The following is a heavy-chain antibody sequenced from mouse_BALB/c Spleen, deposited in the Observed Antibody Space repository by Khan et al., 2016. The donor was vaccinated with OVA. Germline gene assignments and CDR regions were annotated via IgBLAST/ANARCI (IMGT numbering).Heavy chain of an antibody. CDR2: IWAGGST. J-gene: IGHJ1*01. Sequence: VELVESGPGLVAPSQSLSITCTVSGFPLSRYTIHWIRQPPGKGLEWLGMIWAGGSTDYNSALKSRLTINKDNSKSQVFLKMNSRQTEDTAIYDCVRNRDGGSYGFFDVWGAGTTVTVSS. CDR1: GFPLSRYT. CDR3: VRNRDGGSYGFFDV. D-gene: IGHD1-2*01. V-gene: IGHV2-6-4*01.